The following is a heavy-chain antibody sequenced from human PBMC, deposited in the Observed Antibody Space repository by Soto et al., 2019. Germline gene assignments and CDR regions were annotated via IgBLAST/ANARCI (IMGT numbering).Heavy chain of an antibody. Sequence: EVQLVESGGGLVKPGGSLRLSCAASGFTFSSYSMNWVRQAPGKGLEWVSSISSSSSYIYYAESVKGRFTISRDNAKNSLYLQMNSLRAEDTAVYYCARIPYCSGGSCYDAFDIWGQGTMVTVSS. CDR3: ARIPYCSGGSCYDAFDI. J-gene: IGHJ3*02. D-gene: IGHD2-15*01. V-gene: IGHV3-21*01. CDR2: ISSSSSYI. CDR1: GFTFSSYS.